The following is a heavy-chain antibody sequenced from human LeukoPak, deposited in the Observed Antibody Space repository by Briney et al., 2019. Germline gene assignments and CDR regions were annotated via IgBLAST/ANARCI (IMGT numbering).Heavy chain of an antibody. CDR2: ISGSGGST. CDR1: GFTFSSYA. CDR3: ANPSGSRHYYYYYGMDV. J-gene: IGHJ6*02. V-gene: IGHV3-23*01. Sequence: GGSLRLSCAASGFTFSSYAMSWVRQAPGKGLEWVSAISGSGGSTYYADSVKGRFTISRDNSKNTLYLQMNSLRAEDTAVYYCANPSGSRHYYYYYGMDVWGQGTTVTVSS. D-gene: IGHD3-10*01.